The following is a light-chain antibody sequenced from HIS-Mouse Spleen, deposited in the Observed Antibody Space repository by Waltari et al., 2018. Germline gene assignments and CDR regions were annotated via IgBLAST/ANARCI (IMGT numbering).Light chain of an antibody. Sequence: SYELTQPPSVSVSPGQTARITCSGTALPKNYVYWYQQKSGQAPVLVIYEDSKRPSGIPERFSGSSSGTMATLTISGAQVEDEADYYCYSTDSSGNHRVFGGGTKLTVL. CDR3: YSTDSSGNHRV. V-gene: IGLV3-10*01. CDR2: EDS. J-gene: IGLJ2*01. CDR1: ALPKNY.